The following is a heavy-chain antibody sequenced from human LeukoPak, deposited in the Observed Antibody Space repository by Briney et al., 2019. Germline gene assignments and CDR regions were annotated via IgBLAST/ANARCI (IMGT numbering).Heavy chain of an antibody. D-gene: IGHD1/OR15-1a*01. V-gene: IGHV1-69*06. CDR2: IIPIFGTA. Sequence: GASVKVSCKASGYTFTSYGISWVRQAPGQGLEWMGGIIPIFGTANYAQKFQGRVTITADKSTSTAYMELSSLRSEDTAVYYCARNNPRGNPHYYYMDVWGKGTTVTVSS. CDR3: ARNNPRGNPHYYYMDV. J-gene: IGHJ6*03. CDR1: GYTFTSYG.